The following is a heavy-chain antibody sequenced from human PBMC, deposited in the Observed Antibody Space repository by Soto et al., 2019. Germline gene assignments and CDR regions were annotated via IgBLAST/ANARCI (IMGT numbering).Heavy chain of an antibody. J-gene: IGHJ5*02. Sequence: QVHLVESGGGVVQPGRSLRLSCAASGFIFSDYAIHWVRQPPGKGLECVAVISHNGASKHHADSVKGRFTISRDNSINTVYLQMNSLRLEDTATYYSARGADSSSWYGGWIDPWGQGILVTVSS. CDR3: ARGADSSSWYGGWIDP. V-gene: IGHV3-30-3*01. D-gene: IGHD6-13*01. CDR2: ISHNGASK. CDR1: GFIFSDYA.